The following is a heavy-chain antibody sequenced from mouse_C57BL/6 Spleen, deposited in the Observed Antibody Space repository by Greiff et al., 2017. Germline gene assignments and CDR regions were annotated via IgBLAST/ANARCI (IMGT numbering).Heavy chain of an antibody. CDR3: ARDEDSNYVFAY. CDR2: INYDGSST. V-gene: IGHV5-16*01. D-gene: IGHD2-5*01. Sequence: EVHLVESEGGLVQPGSSMKLSCTASGFTFSDYYMAWVRQVPEKGLEWVANINYDGSSTYYLDSLKSRFIISRDNAKNILYLQMSSLKSEDTATYYCARDEDSNYVFAYWGQGTLVTVSA. J-gene: IGHJ3*01. CDR1: GFTFSDYY.